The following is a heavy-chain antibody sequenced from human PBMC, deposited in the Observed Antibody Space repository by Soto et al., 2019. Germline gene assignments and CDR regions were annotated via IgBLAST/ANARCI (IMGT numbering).Heavy chain of an antibody. CDR1: GYTFSSYG. J-gene: IGHJ4*02. Sequence: ASVKGSCKASGYTFSSYGISWVRQATGQGLEWMGWISGYNGNTNYAQKFQGRVTITADESTSTAYMELSSLRSEDTAVYYCARDAYSRLRFLEWLLNVWGQGTLVTVSS. CDR3: ARDAYSRLRFLEWLLNV. V-gene: IGHV1-18*01. D-gene: IGHD3-3*01. CDR2: ISGYNGNT.